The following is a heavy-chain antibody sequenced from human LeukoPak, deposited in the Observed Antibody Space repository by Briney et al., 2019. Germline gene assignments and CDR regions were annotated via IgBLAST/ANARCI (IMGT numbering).Heavy chain of an antibody. CDR2: ISSSGSTI. V-gene: IGHV3-48*03. J-gene: IGHJ6*02. D-gene: IGHD3-9*01. Sequence: PGGSLRLSCAASGFTFSSYEMNWVRQAPGTGLQSVSYISSSGSTIYCAESVKGRFTISRDNAKNSLYLQMNSVRAEDTAVYYCARDHGTVLRYFDWLAVYYGMDVWGQGTTVTVSS. CDR3: ARDHGTVLRYFDWLAVYYGMDV. CDR1: GFTFSSYE.